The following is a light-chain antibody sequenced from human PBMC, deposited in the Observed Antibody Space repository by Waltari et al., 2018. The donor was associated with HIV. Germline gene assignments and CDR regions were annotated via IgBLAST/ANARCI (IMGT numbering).Light chain of an antibody. J-gene: IGLJ2*01. CDR1: TSHVGGYNS. CDR2: DVS. Sequence: QSALTQPASVSGSPGQSITIPCTGTTSHVGGYNSVSWYQQHPAKAPKLVILDVSNRPSGVSNRFSGSKSGNTASLTISGLQAEDEAYYYCSSYTNSDTVVFGGGTKVTVL. CDR3: SSYTNSDTVV. V-gene: IGLV2-14*03.